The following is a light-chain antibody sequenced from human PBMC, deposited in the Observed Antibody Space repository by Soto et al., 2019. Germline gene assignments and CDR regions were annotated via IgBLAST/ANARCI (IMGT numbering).Light chain of an antibody. CDR1: QGISSY. V-gene: IGKV1-8*01. CDR3: QHYYSYPRA. Sequence: IRQPQSPCSLPASSSDRVTISRRASQGISSYLAWYQKKPGKAPKLLIYAASTLQSGVPSRFSGSGSGTDFTLTISCLQSEDFATYYCQHYYSYPRAFGQGTKVDIK. CDR2: AAS. J-gene: IGKJ1*01.